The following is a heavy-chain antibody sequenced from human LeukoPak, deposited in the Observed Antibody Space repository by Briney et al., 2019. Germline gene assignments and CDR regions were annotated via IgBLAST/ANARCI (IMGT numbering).Heavy chain of an antibody. V-gene: IGHV3-23*01. CDR3: ARDLSGVTGYTYGRGIDY. CDR2: ISGSGGST. J-gene: IGHJ4*02. D-gene: IGHD5-18*01. CDR1: GFTFRRYG. Sequence: PGGSLRLSCAASGFTFRRYGMTWVRQAPGKGLEWVSSISGSGGSTFYADSVKGRFTISRDNSKNTLYLQMNSLRAEDTAVYYCARDLSGVTGYTYGRGIDYWGQGTLVTVSS.